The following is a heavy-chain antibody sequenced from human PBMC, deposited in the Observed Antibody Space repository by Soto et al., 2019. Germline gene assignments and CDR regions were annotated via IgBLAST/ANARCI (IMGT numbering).Heavy chain of an antibody. J-gene: IGHJ5*02. Sequence: SETLSLTCTVSGGSISSSSSYWGWIRQPPGKGLEWVGSIYYLGNTNYNPSLGGRVSISVDTSKNQFSLKLRSVTAADTAVYHCAMAVTTLYNWFDPWGQGILVTVSS. CDR1: GGSISSSSSY. CDR3: AMAVTTLYNWFDP. D-gene: IGHD4-4*01. CDR2: IYYLGNT. V-gene: IGHV4-39*01.